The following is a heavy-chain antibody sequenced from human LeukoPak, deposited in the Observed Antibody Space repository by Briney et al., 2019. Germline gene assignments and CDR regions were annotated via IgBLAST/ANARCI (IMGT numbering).Heavy chain of an antibody. CDR1: GFTFTSSA. J-gene: IGHJ6*02. CDR2: IVVGSGNT. Sequence: SVKVSCKASGFTFTSSAVQWVRQARGQRLEWIGWIVVGSGNTNYAQKFQERVTITRDMSTSTAYMELSSLRSEDTAVYYCARERRAYCGGDCYSETYYYYGMDVWGQGTTVTVSS. D-gene: IGHD2-21*02. CDR3: ARERRAYCGGDCYSETYYYYGMDV. V-gene: IGHV1-58*01.